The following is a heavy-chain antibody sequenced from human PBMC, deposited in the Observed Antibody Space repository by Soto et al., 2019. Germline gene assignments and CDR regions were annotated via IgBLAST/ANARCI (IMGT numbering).Heavy chain of an antibody. Sequence: GGPLRLSCAASGFTFSSYSMNWVRQAPGKGLEWVSYISSSSSTIYYADSVKGRFTISRDNAKNSLYLQMNSLRAEDTAVYYCARDPYCSGGSCFHAFDIWGQGTMVTVSS. D-gene: IGHD2-15*01. CDR3: ARDPYCSGGSCFHAFDI. J-gene: IGHJ3*02. V-gene: IGHV3-48*01. CDR2: ISSSSSTI. CDR1: GFTFSSYS.